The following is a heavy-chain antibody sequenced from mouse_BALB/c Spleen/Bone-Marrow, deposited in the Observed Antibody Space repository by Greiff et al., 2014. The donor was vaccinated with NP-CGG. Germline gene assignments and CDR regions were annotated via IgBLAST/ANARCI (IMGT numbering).Heavy chain of an antibody. CDR3: SRSGKWCWFAY. V-gene: IGHV1-84*02. D-gene: IGHD1-1*02. CDR2: IGPGSGNP. Sequence: KLEESGPELVKLGASVKISCKASGYPFTAYSIIWVKRQPGRGFGGIGGIGPGSGNPNNKKRLNGKATLTVNTSPSTDFMQLSSLTSEDSAVDICSRSGKWCWFAYWGQGTLVIVSA. J-gene: IGHJ3*01. CDR1: GYPFTAYS.